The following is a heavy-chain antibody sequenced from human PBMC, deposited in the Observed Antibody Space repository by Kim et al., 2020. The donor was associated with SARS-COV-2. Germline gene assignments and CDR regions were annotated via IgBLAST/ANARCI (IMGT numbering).Heavy chain of an antibody. CDR2: IIPNSGDT. D-gene: IGHD3-16*02. CDR3: ARDRRYHFGVTYSGMDF. V-gene: IGHV1-2*02. J-gene: IGHJ6*02. Sequence: ASVKVSCKASGYTFMGHYIHWVRQAPGQGLEWMGWIIPNSGDTNYAQRFQGRVTMTRDTFSSTAYMELSRLTSDDTAVYYCARDRRYHFGVTYSGMDFWG. CDR1: GYTFMGHY.